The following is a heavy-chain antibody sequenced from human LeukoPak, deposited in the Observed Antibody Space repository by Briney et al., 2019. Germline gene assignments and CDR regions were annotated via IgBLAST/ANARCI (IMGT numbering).Heavy chain of an antibody. CDR2: IHHTGST. J-gene: IGHJ4*02. V-gene: IGHV4-59*08. D-gene: IGHD6-13*01. CDR3: ATHDGSSWFYFDY. Sequence: PSETLSLTCTVSGGSISRYHWSWVRQPPGKGLEWIGYIHHTGSTNFNPSLKSRVTMSVDTSENQFSLQLSSVTAADTALYYCATHDGSSWFYFDYWSQGTLATVSS. CDR1: GGSISRYH.